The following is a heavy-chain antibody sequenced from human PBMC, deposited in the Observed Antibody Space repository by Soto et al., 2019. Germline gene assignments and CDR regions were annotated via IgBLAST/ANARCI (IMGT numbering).Heavy chain of an antibody. CDR2: IWYDGSNK. J-gene: IGHJ6*02. CDR3: ARLAPSSSPLYVIDV. Sequence: GKSLKISCAASGFTFSSYGTHWVRQAPGKGLEWVAVIWYDGSNKYYADSVKGRFTISRDNSKNTLYLQMNSLRAEDTAVYYCARLAPSSSPLYVIDVCGRGARVTVSS. V-gene: IGHV3-33*01. D-gene: IGHD6-6*01. CDR1: GFTFSSYG.